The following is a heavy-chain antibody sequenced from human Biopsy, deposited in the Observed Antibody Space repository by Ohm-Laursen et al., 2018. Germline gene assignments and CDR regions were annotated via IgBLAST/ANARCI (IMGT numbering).Heavy chain of an antibody. J-gene: IGHJ4*02. CDR2: ISNRGST. V-gene: IGHV4-4*08. CDR3: ARLEWRDAFFDF. Sequence: SDTLSLTCTVSGGSISSDYWSWIRQPPGKGLEWIGYISNRGSTNYNPSLRGRVTISVEKSKNQFSLKLSSVTAAGTAVYYCARLEWRDAFFDFWGQGRLVTVSS. CDR1: GGSISSDY. D-gene: IGHD3-3*01.